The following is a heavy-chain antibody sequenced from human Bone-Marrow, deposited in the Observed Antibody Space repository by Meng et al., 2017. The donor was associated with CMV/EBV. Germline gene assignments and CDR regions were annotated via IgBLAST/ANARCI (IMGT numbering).Heavy chain of an antibody. D-gene: IGHD1-26*01. CDR1: GGSITISNW. V-gene: IGHV3-21*01. CDR2: LSDNSAYI. J-gene: IGHJ4*02. Sequence: ETLSLTCAVSGGSITISNWWSWVRQPPGKGLEWVSSLSDNSAYIYYAHSVKGRFTISRDNAKNSLFLQMDSLRAEDTAVYYCARLTIVGVRGYDYWGQGTLVTVSS. CDR3: ARLTIVGVRGYDY.